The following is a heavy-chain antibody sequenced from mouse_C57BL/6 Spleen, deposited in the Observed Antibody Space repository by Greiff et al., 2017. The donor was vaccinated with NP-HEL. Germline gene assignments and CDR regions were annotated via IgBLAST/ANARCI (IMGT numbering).Heavy chain of an antibody. CDR3: ARRRFITTSRGAMDY. CDR2: IYPRSGNT. V-gene: IGHV1-81*01. Sequence: QVQLQQSGAELARPGASVKLSCKASGYTFTSYGISWVKQRTGQGLEWIGEIYPRSGNTYYNEKFKGKATLTADKSSSTAYMELRSLTSEDSAVYFCARRRFITTSRGAMDYWGQGTSVTVSS. D-gene: IGHD1-1*01. CDR1: GYTFTSYG. J-gene: IGHJ4*01.